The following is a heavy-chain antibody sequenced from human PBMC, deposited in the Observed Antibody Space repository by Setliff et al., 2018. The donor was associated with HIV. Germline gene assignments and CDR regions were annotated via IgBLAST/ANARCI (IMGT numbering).Heavy chain of an antibody. CDR3: ARDALFASGRGYFDS. D-gene: IGHD2-8*02. CDR1: GFTFSDSY. V-gene: IGHV3-30*03. Sequence: GGSLRLSCAASGFTFSDSYMTWIRQAPGKGLEWLALVSFDGSNKDYADSVKGRFTISRDNSRNSLYLQIKTLRPEDTAVYYCARDALFASGRGYFDSWGQGALVTVSS. CDR2: VSFDGSNK. J-gene: IGHJ4*02.